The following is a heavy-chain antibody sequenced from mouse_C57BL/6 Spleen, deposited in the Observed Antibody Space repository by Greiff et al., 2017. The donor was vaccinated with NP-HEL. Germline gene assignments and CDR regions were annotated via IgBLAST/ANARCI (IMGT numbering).Heavy chain of an antibody. D-gene: IGHD2-4*01. CDR2: INPNNGGT. J-gene: IGHJ3*01. Sequence: EVQGVESGPELVKPGASVKIPCKASGYTFTDYNMDWVKQSHGKSLEWIGDINPNNGGTIYNQKFKGKATLTVDKSSSTAYMELRSLTSEDTAVYYCARRDYDDGWFAYWGQGTLVTVSA. CDR3: ARRDYDDGWFAY. V-gene: IGHV1-18*01. CDR1: GYTFTDYN.